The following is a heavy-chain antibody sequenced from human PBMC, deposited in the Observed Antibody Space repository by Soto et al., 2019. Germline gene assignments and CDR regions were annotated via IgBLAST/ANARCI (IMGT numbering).Heavy chain of an antibody. V-gene: IGHV3-7*01. D-gene: IGHD1-26*01. J-gene: IGHJ4*02. CDR1: GFTFIRYW. CDR2: IKEGGSEK. Sequence: GGSLRLSCAASGFTFIRYWMNWVRQAPGKGLEWVASIKEGGSEKYYVGSVKGRFSISRDNAKNSLYLQMNSLRAEDTAVYYCARVLGGSAHFDYWGQGTLVTVSS. CDR3: ARVLGGSAHFDY.